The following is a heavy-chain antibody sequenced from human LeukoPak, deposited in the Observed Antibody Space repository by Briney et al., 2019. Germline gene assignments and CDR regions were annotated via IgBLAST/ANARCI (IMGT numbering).Heavy chain of an antibody. CDR2: IYYSGTT. V-gene: IGHV4-59*01. D-gene: IGHD3-10*01. J-gene: IGHJ4*02. Sequence: SSETLSLTCTVSGGSSNSYYWIWLRQPPGKGVEGIGYIYYSGTTNYTPSLKSRVTILIDTSKNQFSLRLSSVTAADTAVYYCPRSGGDRVEMPTLSDYWGQGTLVTVSS. CDR3: PRSGGDRVEMPTLSDY. CDR1: GGSSNSYY.